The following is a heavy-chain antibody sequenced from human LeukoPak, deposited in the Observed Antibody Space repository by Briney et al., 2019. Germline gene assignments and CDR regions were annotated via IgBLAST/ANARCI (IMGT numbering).Heavy chain of an antibody. V-gene: IGHV1-2*02. J-gene: IGHJ4*02. Sequence: RASVTVSYTASGYTFTGYYMHWVRQAPGKGREGMGWINPNSGGTNYAQKFQGRVTMTRDTSISTAYMELSRLRSDDTAVYYCARDPAAVAGTGGDYWGQGTLVTVSS. CDR3: ARDPAAVAGTGGDY. CDR1: GYTFTGYY. D-gene: IGHD6-19*01. CDR2: INPNSGGT.